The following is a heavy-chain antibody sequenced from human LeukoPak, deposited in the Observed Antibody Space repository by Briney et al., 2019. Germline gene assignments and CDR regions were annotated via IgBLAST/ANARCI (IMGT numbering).Heavy chain of an antibody. V-gene: IGHV3-23*01. CDR2: ISGSGGST. J-gene: IGHJ6*02. CDR3: AREKYDILTGYYVGHGMDV. Sequence: GGSLRLSCAASGFTFSSYAMSWVRQAPGKGLEWVSAISGSGGSTYYADSVKGRFTISRDNSKNTLYLQMNSLRAEDTAVYYCAREKYDILTGYYVGHGMDVWGQGTTVTVSS. D-gene: IGHD3-9*01. CDR1: GFTFSSYA.